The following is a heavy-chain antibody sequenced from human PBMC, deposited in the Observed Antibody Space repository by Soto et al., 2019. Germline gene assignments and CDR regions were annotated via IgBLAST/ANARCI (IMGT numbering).Heavy chain of an antibody. CDR1: GDSLSSGGYY. CDR2: IYYSGST. Sequence: QVRLQESGPGQVRPSQTLSLTCTVSGDSLSSGGYYCSWIRQLPGKGLEWIGFIYYSGSTFYNPSLRSRVTMSADASKNQISLTLSSVTAADTAVYYCAKTKTPHVRNGMDVWGQGTTVTVSS. V-gene: IGHV4-31*04. CDR3: AKTKTPHVRNGMDV. J-gene: IGHJ6*02. D-gene: IGHD2-8*01.